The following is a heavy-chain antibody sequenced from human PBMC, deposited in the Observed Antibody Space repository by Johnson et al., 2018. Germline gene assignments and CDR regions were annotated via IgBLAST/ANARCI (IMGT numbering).Heavy chain of an antibody. CDR3: ARRGDSSAYDAFDI. CDR1: GFTFDDYG. V-gene: IGHV3-9*01. CDR2: IYSGGST. D-gene: IGHD3-22*01. Sequence: VQLVESGGGLVQXGRSLRLXCAASGFTFDDYGMHWVRQAPGKGLEWVSVIYSGGSTYYADSVKGRFTISRDNAKNSLYLQMNSLRAEDTAVYYCARRGDSSAYDAFDIWGQGTMVTVSS. J-gene: IGHJ3*02.